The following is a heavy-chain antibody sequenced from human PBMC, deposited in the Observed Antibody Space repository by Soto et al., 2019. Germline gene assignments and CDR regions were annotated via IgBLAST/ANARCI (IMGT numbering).Heavy chain of an antibody. J-gene: IGHJ5*02. CDR2: IYYSGST. CDR1: GGSISSYY. D-gene: IGHD4-17*01. CDR3: ARDRPGDHGLYDFWFDP. Sequence: SQPLSLTCTVYGGSISSYYWSWIRQPPGKGLEWIGYIYYSGSTNYNPSLKSRVTISVDTSKNQFSLKLSSVTAADTAVYYCARDRPGDHGLYDFWFDPWGQGTLVTVSS. V-gene: IGHV4-59*01.